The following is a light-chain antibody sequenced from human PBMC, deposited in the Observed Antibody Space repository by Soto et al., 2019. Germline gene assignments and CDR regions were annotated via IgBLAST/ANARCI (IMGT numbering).Light chain of an antibody. V-gene: IGKV1D-16*01. CDR3: QQYNSYPPT. J-gene: IGKJ4*01. Sequence: DIQMTQSPSSLSASVGDRVTITCRASQGISSWLAWYQQKPEKAPKSLIYAAARLQSWVPSRFSGSGSGTDFTLTISSLQPEDSANYYCQQYNSYPPTFGGGTKVEIK. CDR1: QGISSW. CDR2: AAA.